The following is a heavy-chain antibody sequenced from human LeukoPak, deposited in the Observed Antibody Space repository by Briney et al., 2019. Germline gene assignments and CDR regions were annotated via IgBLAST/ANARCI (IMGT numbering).Heavy chain of an antibody. CDR1: GFTFSSNT. CDR2: ISSSSSYI. D-gene: IGHD2-8*01. Sequence: PGGSLRLSCAASGFTFSSNTMNWVRQAPGKGLEWVSSISSSSSYIYHADSVKGRFTISRDNARKPLYLQMNSLRAEDTAVYYCARGSRDCANGVCYAFDIWGQGTVVTVSS. J-gene: IGHJ3*02. V-gene: IGHV3-21*01. CDR3: ARGSRDCANGVCYAFDI.